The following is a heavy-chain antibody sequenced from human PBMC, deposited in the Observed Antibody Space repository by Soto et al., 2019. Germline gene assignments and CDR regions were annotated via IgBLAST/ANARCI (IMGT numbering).Heavy chain of an antibody. CDR2: INHSGST. CDR3: ARGQSADYGMDV. CDR1: GGSFSGYY. Sequence: PSETLSLTCAVYGGSFSGYYWSWIRQPPGKGLEWIGEINHSGSTNYNPSLKSRVTISVDTSKNQVSLKLSSVTAADTAVYYCARGQSADYGMDVWGQGTTVTVSS. V-gene: IGHV4-34*01. J-gene: IGHJ6*02.